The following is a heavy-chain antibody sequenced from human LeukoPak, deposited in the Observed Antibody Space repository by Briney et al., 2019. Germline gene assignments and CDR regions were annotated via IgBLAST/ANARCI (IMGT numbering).Heavy chain of an antibody. CDR2: INPNSGVT. J-gene: IGHJ4*02. D-gene: IGHD3-22*01. CDR3: ARARTVYYYDSSGPFDY. CDR1: GYTFSGFY. V-gene: IGHV1-2*02. Sequence: GASVKVSCKASGYTFSGFYIHWVRQAPGQGLEWMGWINPNSGVTNYAQKLQGRVTITRDTSIDTAYMQLSRLRSDDTAVYYCARARTVYYYDSSGPFDYWGQGTLVTVSS.